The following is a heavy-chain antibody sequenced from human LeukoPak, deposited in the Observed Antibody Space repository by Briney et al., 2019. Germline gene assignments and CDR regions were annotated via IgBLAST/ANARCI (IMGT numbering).Heavy chain of an antibody. D-gene: IGHD4-17*01. CDR1: GFTFDDYA. Sequence: GRSLRLSCAASGFTFDDYAMHWVRQAPGKGLEWVSGISWNSGSIGYADSVKGRFTISRDNAKNSLYLQMNSLRAEDTALYYCAKVLSVTTSYWYGMDVWGQGTTVTVSS. V-gene: IGHV3-9*01. CDR2: ISWNSGSI. CDR3: AKVLSVTTSYWYGMDV. J-gene: IGHJ6*02.